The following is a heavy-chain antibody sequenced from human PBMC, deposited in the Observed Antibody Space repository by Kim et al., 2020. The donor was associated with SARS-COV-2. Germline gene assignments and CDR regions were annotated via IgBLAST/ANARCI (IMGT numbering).Heavy chain of an antibody. Sequence: GGSLRLSCAASGFTFDDYSMHWVRQAPGKGLEWVSLISWNGGNTYYADSVKGRFTTSRDNSKNSLYLQMHSLRTEDTALYYCALIGADAFDIWGQGTMVTVSS. CDR1: GFTFDDYS. J-gene: IGHJ3*02. CDR3: ALIGADAFDI. CDR2: ISWNGGNT. V-gene: IGHV3-43*01.